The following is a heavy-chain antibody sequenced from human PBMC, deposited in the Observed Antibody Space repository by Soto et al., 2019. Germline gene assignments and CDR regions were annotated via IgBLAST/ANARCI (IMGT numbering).Heavy chain of an antibody. D-gene: IGHD2-8*01. Sequence: QVQLVQSGAEVKKPGASVKVSCKASGYTFTSYGLSWVRQAPGQGLEWMGWISAYNGNTNYAQQLQGRVTMTTDTSTSTAYMELGSMRAADTAVYYCARDAVWGSPDLNLAYGGQGTVVAVAA. CDR2: ISAYNGNT. V-gene: IGHV1-18*01. CDR1: GYTFTSYG. CDR3: ARDAVWGSPDLNLAY. J-gene: IGHJ4*02.